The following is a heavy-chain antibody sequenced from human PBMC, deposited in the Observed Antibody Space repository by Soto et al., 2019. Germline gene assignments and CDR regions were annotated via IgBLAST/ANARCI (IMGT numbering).Heavy chain of an antibody. Sequence: QLQLQESGPGLVKPSETLSLTCTVSGGSISSSSYYWGWIRQPPGKGLEWIGSIYYSGSTYYNPSLKRRVTISVDTSKNQFSLKLSSVTAADTAVYYCARGTYSGSSPPYDWFDPWGQGTLVTVSS. D-gene: IGHD6-13*01. V-gene: IGHV4-39*01. CDR1: GGSISSSSYY. J-gene: IGHJ5*02. CDR2: IYYSGST. CDR3: ARGTYSGSSPPYDWFDP.